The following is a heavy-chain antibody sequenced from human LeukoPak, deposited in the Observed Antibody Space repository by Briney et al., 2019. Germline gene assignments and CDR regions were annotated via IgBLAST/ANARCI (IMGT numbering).Heavy chain of an antibody. Sequence: GGSLRLSCAASGFTFSSYAMSWVRQAPGKGLEWVSYISSSSSTIYYADSVKGRFTISRDNAKNSLYLQMNSLRAEDTAVYYCARGGQSYAFDIWGQGTMVTVSS. D-gene: IGHD3-16*02. CDR3: ARGGQSYAFDI. J-gene: IGHJ3*02. V-gene: IGHV3-48*04. CDR2: ISSSSSTI. CDR1: GFTFSSYA.